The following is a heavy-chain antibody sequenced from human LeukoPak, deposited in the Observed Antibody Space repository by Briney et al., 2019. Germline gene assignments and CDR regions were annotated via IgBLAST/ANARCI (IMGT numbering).Heavy chain of an antibody. J-gene: IGHJ4*02. CDR2: IYYSGST. Sequence: SETLSLTCTVSGVSISSSSYYWGWIRQPPGKGLEWIGSIYYSGSTYYNPSLKSRVTISVDTSKNQFSLKLSSVTAADTAVYYCARAFPYYYDSSGVFDYWGQGTLVTVSS. CDR1: GVSISSSSYY. CDR3: ARAFPYYYDSSGVFDY. V-gene: IGHV4-39*07. D-gene: IGHD3-22*01.